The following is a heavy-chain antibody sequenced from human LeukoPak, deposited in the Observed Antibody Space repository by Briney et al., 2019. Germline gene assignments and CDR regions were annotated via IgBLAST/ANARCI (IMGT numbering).Heavy chain of an antibody. CDR1: GGTFSSYA. CDR3: ARGGYYYDSSGYSHLPDY. D-gene: IGHD3-22*01. Sequence: ASVKVSCKASGGTFSSYAFSWVRQAPGQGLEWMGGIIPIVGTTNYAQMFQGRVTITADESTSTAYMELSSLRSEDTAVYYCARGGYYYDSSGYSHLPDYWGQGTLVTVSS. J-gene: IGHJ4*02. V-gene: IGHV1-69*13. CDR2: IIPIVGTT.